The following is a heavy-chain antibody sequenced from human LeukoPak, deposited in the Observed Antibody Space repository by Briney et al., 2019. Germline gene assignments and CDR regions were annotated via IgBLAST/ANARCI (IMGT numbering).Heavy chain of an antibody. D-gene: IGHD6-25*01. Sequence: GGSLRLSCAASGFTFSNYGMHWVRQAPGKGLEWVAGMWYDGSNKNYADSVKGRFTISRDNSKNTLYLQMNSLRAEDTAVYYCARDLRLNSYYFDYWGQGTLVTVSS. V-gene: IGHV3-33*01. J-gene: IGHJ4*02. CDR1: GFTFSNYG. CDR3: ARDLRLNSYYFDY. CDR2: MWYDGSNK.